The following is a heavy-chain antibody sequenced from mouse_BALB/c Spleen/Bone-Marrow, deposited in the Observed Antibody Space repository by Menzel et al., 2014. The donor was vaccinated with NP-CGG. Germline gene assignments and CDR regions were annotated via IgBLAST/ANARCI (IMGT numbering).Heavy chain of an antibody. CDR3: ARIYFDFDGFAY. CDR1: GFSLTDCG. V-gene: IGHV2-6-5*01. CDR2: IWGGGST. D-gene: IGHD2-4*01. Sequence: VQLQQSGPGLVAPSQSLSITCTVSGFSLTDCGVSWIRQPPGKGLEWLGVIWGGGSTYYNSALKSRLSTSKDKSKSQVFLKMNSLQTDDTAMYYCARIYFDFDGFAYWGQGTLATVSA. J-gene: IGHJ3*01.